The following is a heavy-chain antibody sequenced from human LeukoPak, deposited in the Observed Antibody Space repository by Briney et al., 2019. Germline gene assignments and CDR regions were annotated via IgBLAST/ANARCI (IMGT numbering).Heavy chain of an antibody. J-gene: IGHJ4*02. Sequence: GGSLRLSCAASGFTFSSYWMSWVRQAPGKGLEWVANIKQDGSEKYYVDSVKGRFTISRDNAKNSMYLQMNSLRAEDTAVYYCARDPGIAVADYYFDYWGQGTLVTVSS. CDR3: ARDPGIAVADYYFDY. D-gene: IGHD6-19*01. V-gene: IGHV3-7*01. CDR2: IKQDGSEK. CDR1: GFTFSSYW.